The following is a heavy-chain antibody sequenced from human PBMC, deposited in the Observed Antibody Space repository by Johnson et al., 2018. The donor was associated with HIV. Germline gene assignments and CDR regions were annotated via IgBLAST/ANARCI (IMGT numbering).Heavy chain of an antibody. V-gene: IGHV3-15*01. CDR3: TTAIVIDAFDI. D-gene: IGHD3-16*02. Sequence: VQLVESGGRLVQPGGSLRLSCAASGFTFSNVWMSWVRQAPGKGLEWVGRIKRKIEAEATDYAAPVKGRFTISRDDSKNTLFLQMSSLKTDDTAVYYCTTAIVIDAFDIWGQGTMVTVSS. CDR1: GFTFSNVW. CDR2: IKRKIEAEAT. J-gene: IGHJ3*02.